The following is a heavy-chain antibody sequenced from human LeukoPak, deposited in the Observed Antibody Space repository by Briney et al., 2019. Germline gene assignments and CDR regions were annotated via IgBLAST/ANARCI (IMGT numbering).Heavy chain of an antibody. CDR1: GDSISSSGYS. CDR2: LFYSGGT. J-gene: IGHJ4*02. V-gene: IGHV4-30-4*07. CDR3: ARGPYCNGGNCYYPEYYLDY. Sequence: MASETLSLTCAVSGDSISSSGYSWSWIRQPPGEGLEWIGNLFYSGGTYFNPSLKSRVTISVDTSKNQLSLTLSSLTAADTAAYYCARGPYCNGGNCYYPEYYLDYWGQGTLVIVSS. D-gene: IGHD2-15*01.